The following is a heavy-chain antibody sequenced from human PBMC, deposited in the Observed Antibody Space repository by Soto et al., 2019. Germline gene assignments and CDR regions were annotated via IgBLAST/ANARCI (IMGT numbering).Heavy chain of an antibody. CDR3: AGVTGIAAGVAFEF. CDR1: YGSISSYY. D-gene: IGHD6-13*01. J-gene: IGHJ3*01. V-gene: IGHV4-59*03. CDR2: NYYSGST. Sequence: SETLFPTCTVAYGSISSYYHCWIRHPPRRGLERIWYNYYSGSTNYNHSLKSRVTISVDTSKNPASLKLSTLTAADTAVYYCAGVTGIAAGVAFEFWGQGTMVTVSS.